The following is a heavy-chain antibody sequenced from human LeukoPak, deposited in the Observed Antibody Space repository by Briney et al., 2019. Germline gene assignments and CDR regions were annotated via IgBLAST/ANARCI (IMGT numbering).Heavy chain of an antibody. V-gene: IGHV3-33*01. J-gene: IGHJ4*02. Sequence: PGRSLRLSCAASGFTFSSYGMHWVRQAPGKGLEWVAVIWYDGSNKYYADSVKGRFTISRDNSKNTLYLQMNSLRAEDTAVYYCAAGSSWFDYWGQGTLSPSPQ. CDR3: AAGSSWFDY. D-gene: IGHD6-13*01. CDR2: IWYDGSNK. CDR1: GFTFSSYG.